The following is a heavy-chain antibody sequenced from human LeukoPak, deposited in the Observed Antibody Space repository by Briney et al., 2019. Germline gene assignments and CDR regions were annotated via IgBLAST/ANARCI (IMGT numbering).Heavy chain of an antibody. Sequence: GGSQRLSCAGSGLSFSTYGMHWVRQAPGKGLEWVAFIHYDGSNKYYAESVKGRFTISRDDFKNTVFLQMDSLRTEDTAVYFCARAWFGDLFGWFDPWGQGTLVTVSS. V-gene: IGHV3-30*02. D-gene: IGHD3-10*01. CDR2: IHYDGSNK. J-gene: IGHJ5*02. CDR3: ARAWFGDLFGWFDP. CDR1: GLSFSTYG.